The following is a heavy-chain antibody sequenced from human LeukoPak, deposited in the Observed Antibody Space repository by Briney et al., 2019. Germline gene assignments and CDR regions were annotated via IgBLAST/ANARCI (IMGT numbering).Heavy chain of an antibody. J-gene: IGHJ6*03. V-gene: IGHV1-69*01. CDR1: GGTFSSHA. CDR2: IIPIFGTA. Sequence: ASVKVSCKSSGGTFSSHAISWVRQAPGQGLEWMGGIIPIFGTANYAQKFQGRVTITADESTSTAYMELSSLRSEDTAVYYCARSPYCSGGSCQSQRYYYYHMDVWGKGTTVTVSS. D-gene: IGHD2-15*01. CDR3: ARSPYCSGGSCQSQRYYYYHMDV.